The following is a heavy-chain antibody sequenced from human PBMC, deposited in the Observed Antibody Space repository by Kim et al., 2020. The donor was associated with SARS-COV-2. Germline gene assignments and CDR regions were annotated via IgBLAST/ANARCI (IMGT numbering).Heavy chain of an antibody. V-gene: IGHV3-21*01. CDR2: ISSSSSYI. Sequence: GGFLRLSCAASGFTFSSYSMNWVRQAPGKGLEWVSSISSSSSYIYYADSVKGRFTISRDNAKNLLYLQMNSLRAEDTAVYYCARGTIMIASIPDYWGQGTLVTVSS. J-gene: IGHJ4*02. CDR3: ARGTIMIASIPDY. CDR1: GFTFSSYS. D-gene: IGHD3-16*01.